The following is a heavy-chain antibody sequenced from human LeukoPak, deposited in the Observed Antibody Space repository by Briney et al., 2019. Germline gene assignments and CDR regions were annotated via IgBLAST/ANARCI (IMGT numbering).Heavy chain of an antibody. CDR3: ARDAGSDYYFDY. V-gene: IGHV1-2*06. Sequence: ASVTVSCKASGYTFTGYYMHWVRQAPGQGLEWMGRINPNSGGTNYAQKFQGRVTMTRDTSISTAYMELSRLRSDDTAVYYCARDAGSDYYFDYWGQGTLVTVSS. CDR1: GYTFTGYY. D-gene: IGHD3-10*01. J-gene: IGHJ4*02. CDR2: INPNSGGT.